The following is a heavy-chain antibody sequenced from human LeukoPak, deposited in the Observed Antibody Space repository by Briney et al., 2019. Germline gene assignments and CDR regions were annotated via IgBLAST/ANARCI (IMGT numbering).Heavy chain of an antibody. D-gene: IGHD6-13*01. CDR3: ASSPGSSSWRSTIDY. CDR1: GGTFSSYA. V-gene: IGHV1-69*04. J-gene: IGHJ4*02. Sequence: SVKVSCEASGGTFSSYAISWVRQAPGQGLEWMGRIIPILGIANYAQKFQGRVTITADKSTSTAYMELSSLRSEDTAVYYCASSPGSSSWRSTIDYWGQGTLVTVSS. CDR2: IIPILGIA.